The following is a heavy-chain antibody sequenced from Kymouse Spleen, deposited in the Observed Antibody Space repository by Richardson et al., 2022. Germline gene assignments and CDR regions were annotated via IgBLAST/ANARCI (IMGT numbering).Heavy chain of an antibody. V-gene: IGHV6-1*01. CDR2: TYYRSKWYN. CDR1: GDSVSSNSAA. Sequence: QVQLQQSGPGLVKPSQTLSLTCAISGDSVSSNSAAWNWIRQSPSRGLEWLGRTYYRSKWYNDYAVSVKSRITINPDTSKNQFSLQLNSVTPEDTAVYYCARDTMVRGVITDLEYFQHWGQGTLVTVSS. D-gene: IGHD3-10*01. CDR3: ARDTMVRGVITDLEYFQH. J-gene: IGHJ1*01.